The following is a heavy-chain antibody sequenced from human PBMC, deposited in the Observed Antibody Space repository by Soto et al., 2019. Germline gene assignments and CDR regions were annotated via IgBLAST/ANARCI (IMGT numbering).Heavy chain of an antibody. CDR3: AGGYCSSSSCSSHDY. Sequence: QVQLQESGPGLVKPSETLSLTCTVSGGSISSYYWSWIRQPPGKGLEWIGYIYYSGSTNYNPSLNSRVTIAVYTAKNQVSLKLSSVPAADTAVYYCAGGYCSSSSCSSHDYWGQGTLVTVSS. CDR2: IYYSGST. J-gene: IGHJ4*02. CDR1: GGSISSYY. D-gene: IGHD2-2*01. V-gene: IGHV4-59*01.